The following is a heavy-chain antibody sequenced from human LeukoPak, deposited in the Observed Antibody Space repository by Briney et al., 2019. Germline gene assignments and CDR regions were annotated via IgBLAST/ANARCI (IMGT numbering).Heavy chain of an antibody. Sequence: ASVKVSCKASGYTFTGYYMHWVRQAPGQGLEWMGWINPNSGGTNYAQKFQGRVTMTRDTSLSTAYMDLSRLTSDDTAVYYCARDWPGISLHFDLWGRGTLITVSS. CDR2: INPNSGGT. V-gene: IGHV1-2*02. CDR3: ARDWPGISLHFDL. CDR1: GYTFTGYY. J-gene: IGHJ2*01. D-gene: IGHD2-15*01.